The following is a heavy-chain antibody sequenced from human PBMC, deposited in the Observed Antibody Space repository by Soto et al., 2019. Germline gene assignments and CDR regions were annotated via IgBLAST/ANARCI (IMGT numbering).Heavy chain of an antibody. D-gene: IGHD2-2*01. Sequence: GGSLRLSCAASGFSFSSYSMNWVRQAPGKGLEWVSYISSSSSTIYYADSVNGRFTISRDNAKNSLHLQMNSLRAEDTAVYYCARSQLLTNCFDPWGQGTLVTVSS. V-gene: IGHV3-48*01. J-gene: IGHJ5*02. CDR3: ARSQLLTNCFDP. CDR1: GFSFSSYS. CDR2: ISSSSSTI.